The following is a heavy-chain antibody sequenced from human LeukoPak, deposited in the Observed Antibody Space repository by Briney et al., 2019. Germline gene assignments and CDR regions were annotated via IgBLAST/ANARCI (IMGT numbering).Heavy chain of an antibody. V-gene: IGHV4-4*07. D-gene: IGHD4/OR15-4a*01. CDR2: KSVSRHT. Sequence: PSETLSLTCTVSGGSISNYYWNWIRQPAGKGLEWIGRKSVSRHTNYRSSLESRVTMSVDTSKNQFSLRLNSVTTADTAVYYCVRVSRIDYGANPEGDVWGKGITVIVSS. CDR3: VRVSRIDYGANPEGDV. CDR1: GGSISNYY. J-gene: IGHJ6*04.